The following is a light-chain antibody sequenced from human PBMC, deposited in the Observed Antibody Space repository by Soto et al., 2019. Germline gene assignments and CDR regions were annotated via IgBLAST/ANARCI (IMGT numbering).Light chain of an antibody. Sequence: IQMTQSPSSLSASVGDRVIITCRASQDIRIDLGWYQQKPGKPPKLLVYSASTLQSGVPSRFSGSGSGPDFTLTISSLQPEDSATYFCQQLNSYPQTFGQGTRLEIK. CDR2: SAS. J-gene: IGKJ5*01. CDR3: QQLNSYPQT. V-gene: IGKV1-17*01. CDR1: QDIRID.